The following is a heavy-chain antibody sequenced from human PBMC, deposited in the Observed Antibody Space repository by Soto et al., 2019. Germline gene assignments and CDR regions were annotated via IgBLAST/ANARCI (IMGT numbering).Heavy chain of an antibody. Sequence: QLQLQESGPGLVKPSETLSLTCTVSGDSISSDNYYCGWIRQPPGKGLEWFGSIYYIGSTYYNPSVKGRVTLSVDTSKSQFSRKIRSVTAADTAVYYCARHPGYAVPTVYATHYFNYGGQGILVTVST. D-gene: IGHD2-8*01. CDR2: IYYIGST. CDR3: ARHPGYAVPTVYATHYFNY. CDR1: GDSISSDNYY. V-gene: IGHV4-39*01. J-gene: IGHJ4*02.